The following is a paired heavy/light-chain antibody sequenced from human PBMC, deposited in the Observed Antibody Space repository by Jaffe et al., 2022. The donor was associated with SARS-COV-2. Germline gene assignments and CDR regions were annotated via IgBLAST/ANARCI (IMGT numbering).Heavy chain of an antibody. Sequence: QLQLQESGPGLVKPSETLSLTCTVSGGSISRSGFYGGWIRQPPGKGLEWIGSIYYEGGTYYNPSLKSRVTISVDTSKNQFSLKLTSVTAADTAVYFCARQQSSGWPHDLDYWGQGTLVTVSS. J-gene: IGHJ4*02. CDR1: GGSISRSGFY. CDR3: ARQQSSGWPHDLDY. CDR2: IYYEGGT. V-gene: IGHV4-39*01. D-gene: IGHD6-19*01.
Light chain of an antibody. J-gene: IGKJ1*01. CDR1: QSISSW. V-gene: IGKV1-5*03. CDR3: QQYLYYWT. CDR2: KAS. Sequence: DIQMTQSPSTLSASVGDRVTITCRASQSISSWLAWYQQKPGKAPKPLIYKASSLESGVPSRFSGSGSGTEFTLTISSLQPDDFATYYCQQYLYYWTFGPGTKVEFK.